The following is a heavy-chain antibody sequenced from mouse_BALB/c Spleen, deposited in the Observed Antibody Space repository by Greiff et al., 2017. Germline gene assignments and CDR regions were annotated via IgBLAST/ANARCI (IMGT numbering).Heavy chain of an antibody. V-gene: IGHV1S29*02. J-gene: IGHJ2*01. CDR3: ARSRRYDVFDY. Sequence: EVQLQQSGPELVKPGASVKISCKASGYTFTDYNMHWVKQSHGKSLEWIGYIYPYNGGTGYNQKFKSKATLTVDNSSSTAYMELRSLTSEDSAVYYCARSRRYDVFDYWGQGTTLTVSS. CDR1: GYTFTDYN. CDR2: IYPYNGGT. D-gene: IGHD2-14*01.